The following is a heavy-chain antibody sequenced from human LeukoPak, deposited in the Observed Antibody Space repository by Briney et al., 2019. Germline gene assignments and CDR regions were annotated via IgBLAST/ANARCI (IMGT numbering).Heavy chain of an antibody. CDR3: ARAAYYDFWVFDS. J-gene: IGHJ4*02. D-gene: IGHD3-3*01. V-gene: IGHV4-4*02. CDR1: GASITSRIW. Sequence: SETLSLTCVVSGASITSRIWWSWVRQPPEKGLEWIGEISHTGSIDYTPSLKSRATISLDKSKNQLSLNLTSVTAADTAMYYCARAAYYDFWVFDSWGQGTLVTVSS. CDR2: ISHTGSI.